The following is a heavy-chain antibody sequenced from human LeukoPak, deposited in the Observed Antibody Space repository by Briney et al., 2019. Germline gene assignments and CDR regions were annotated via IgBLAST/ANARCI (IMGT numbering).Heavy chain of an antibody. CDR2: IYYSGST. D-gene: IGHD2-2*02. Sequence: KTSETLSLTCTVSGGSISSGDYYWSWIRQPPGKGLEWIGYIYYSGSTYYNPSLKSRVTISVDTSKNQFSLKLSSVTAADTAVYYCARLAIVVVPAAIRWFDPWGQGTLVTVSS. CDR3: ARLAIVVVPAAIRWFDP. V-gene: IGHV4-30-4*01. CDR1: GGSISSGDYY. J-gene: IGHJ5*02.